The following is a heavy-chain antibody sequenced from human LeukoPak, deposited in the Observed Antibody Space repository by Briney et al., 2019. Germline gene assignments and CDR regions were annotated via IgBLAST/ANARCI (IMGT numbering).Heavy chain of an antibody. CDR3: VRGNYTDGGRNWFDP. Sequence: SETLSLTCTVSGDSIHSHFYGWIRQPAGKGLEWIGRTHTNGNTLYNPSLKSRVTMSVDTSKSQFFLRLTSVTAADTAFYYCVRGNYTDGGRNWFDPWGQGILVTVSS. V-gene: IGHV4-4*07. CDR1: GDSIHSHF. D-gene: IGHD1-7*01. CDR2: THTNGNT. J-gene: IGHJ5*02.